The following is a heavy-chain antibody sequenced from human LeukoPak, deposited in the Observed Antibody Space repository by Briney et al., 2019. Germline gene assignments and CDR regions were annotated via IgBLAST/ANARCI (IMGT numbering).Heavy chain of an antibody. J-gene: IGHJ4*02. Sequence: PGESLKISCMGSGYSFTSYWIAWVRQMPGKGLEWMGSIYPGDSDTRYSPSFQGQVTISADKSISTAYLQWRGLKASDTAMYYCVRLGTAVVARFFDNWGQGTLVTVSS. CDR1: GYSFTSYW. V-gene: IGHV5-51*03. CDR2: IYPGDSDT. CDR3: VRLGTAVVARFFDN. D-gene: IGHD5-18*01.